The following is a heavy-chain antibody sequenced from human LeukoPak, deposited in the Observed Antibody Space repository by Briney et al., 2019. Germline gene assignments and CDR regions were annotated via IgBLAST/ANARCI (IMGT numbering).Heavy chain of an antibody. Sequence: PGGSLRLSCAASGFTFSSYAMHWLRQAPGKGLEWVAVISYDGSNKYYADSVKGRFTISRDDSKNTLYLQMNSLRAEDTAVYYCASEGRYCSSTSCYGGFFDYWGQGTLVTVSS. CDR2: ISYDGSNK. J-gene: IGHJ4*02. V-gene: IGHV3-30-3*01. CDR1: GFTFSSYA. CDR3: ASEGRYCSSTSCYGGFFDY. D-gene: IGHD2-2*01.